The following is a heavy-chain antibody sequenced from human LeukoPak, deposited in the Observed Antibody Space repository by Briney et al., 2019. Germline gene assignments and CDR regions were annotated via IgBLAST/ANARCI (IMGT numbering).Heavy chain of an antibody. Sequence: SGGSLRLSCAASGFTFIDYEMNWVRQAPGKGLEWVSYISSSGSTIYYADSVKGRFTISRDNAKNSLYLQMNSLRAEDTAVYYCAELGITMIGGVWGKGTTVTISS. CDR3: AELGITMIGGV. V-gene: IGHV3-48*03. CDR1: GFTFIDYE. J-gene: IGHJ6*04. CDR2: ISSSGSTI. D-gene: IGHD3-10*02.